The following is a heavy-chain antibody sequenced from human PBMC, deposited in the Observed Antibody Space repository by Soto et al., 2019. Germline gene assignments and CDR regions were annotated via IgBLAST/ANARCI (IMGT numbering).Heavy chain of an antibody. J-gene: IGHJ4*02. V-gene: IGHV5-10-1*01. CDR3: ARQKAPGECDY. D-gene: IGHD3-16*01. CDR1: GYSFTNYW. Sequence: EVQLVQSGAEVKKPGESLRISCKGSGYSFTNYWISWVRQMPGKGLEWMGRIDPSDSYTNYSPSFQGHVTISADKSISTAYLECRSLKASETAMYYCARQKAPGECDYRGLGTQVTVSS. CDR2: IDPSDSYT.